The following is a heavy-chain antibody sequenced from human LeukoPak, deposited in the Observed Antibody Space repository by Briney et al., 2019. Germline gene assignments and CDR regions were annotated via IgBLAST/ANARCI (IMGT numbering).Heavy chain of an antibody. Sequence: SVKVFCQASGGTYSSYAISWVRQAPGQGPEWMGRIIPILGVANYAQKFQGRVTITADKSTSTAYMELSSLRSEDTAVYYCARVSYGYYYGSGRPTDAFDIWGQGTMVTASS. V-gene: IGHV1-69*04. J-gene: IGHJ3*02. CDR2: IIPILGVA. CDR1: GGTYSSYA. CDR3: ARVSYGYYYGSGRPTDAFDI. D-gene: IGHD3-10*01.